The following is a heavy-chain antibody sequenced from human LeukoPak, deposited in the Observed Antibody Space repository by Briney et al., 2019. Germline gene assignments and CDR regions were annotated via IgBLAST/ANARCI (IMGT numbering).Heavy chain of an antibody. CDR1: GGPISSYY. V-gene: IGHV4-59*08. CDR2: IYYSGST. CDR3: ASGEEMATIWVAFDI. J-gene: IGHJ3*02. D-gene: IGHD5-24*01. Sequence: SETLSLTCTVSGGPISSYYWSWIRQPPGKGLEWIGYIYYSGSTNYNPSLKSRVTISVDTSKNQFSLKLSSVTAADTAVYYCASGEEMATIWVAFDIWGQGTMVTVSS.